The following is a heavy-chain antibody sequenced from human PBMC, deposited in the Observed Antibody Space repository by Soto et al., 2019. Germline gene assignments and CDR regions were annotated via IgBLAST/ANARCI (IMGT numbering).Heavy chain of an antibody. V-gene: IGHV3-53*01. CDR3: ARAGYYYEFGGMDV. CDR2: IYSGGST. J-gene: IGHJ6*02. Sequence: GGSLRLSCAASGFTVSSNYMSWVRQAPGKGLEWVSVIYSGGSTYYADSVKGRFTISRDNSKNTLYLQMNSLRAEDTAVYYCARAGYYYEFGGMDVWGQGTTVTVSS. D-gene: IGHD3-22*01. CDR1: GFTVSSNY.